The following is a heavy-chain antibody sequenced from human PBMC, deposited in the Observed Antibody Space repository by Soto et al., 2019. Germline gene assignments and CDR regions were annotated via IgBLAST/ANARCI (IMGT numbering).Heavy chain of an antibody. V-gene: IGHV4-61*01. CDR1: GGSVSNKTYY. J-gene: IGHJ1*01. CDR2: VYYSGTT. D-gene: IGHD4-17*01. Sequence: SETLSLTCSVSGGSVSNKTYYWSWIRQPPGKRLEWIGYVYYSGTTNYNPSLKSRVTISVDLSKNQFSLRLSSVTTADTALYYCARTTAVPNTLRSGYFQHWGQGTLVTVSS. CDR3: ARTTAVPNTLRSGYFQH.